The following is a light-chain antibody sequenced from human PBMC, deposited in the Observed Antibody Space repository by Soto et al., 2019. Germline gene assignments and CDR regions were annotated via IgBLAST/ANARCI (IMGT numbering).Light chain of an antibody. V-gene: IGKV3-20*01. Sequence: EIVLTQSPATLSLSPGERATLSCRASQSVSTSYVSWYQQKFGQAPSLLIYGTSSRATGIPDRFSGSGSGTDFTLTISRLEPEDFAVYYCQQYGNSPITFGQGTRLEIK. CDR3: QQYGNSPIT. CDR2: GTS. J-gene: IGKJ5*01. CDR1: QSVSTSY.